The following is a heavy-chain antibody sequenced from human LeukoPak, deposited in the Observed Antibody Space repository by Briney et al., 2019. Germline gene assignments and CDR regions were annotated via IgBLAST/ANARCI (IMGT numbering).Heavy chain of an antibody. D-gene: IGHD2-21*01. CDR2: ISCDGVST. J-gene: IGHJ4*02. Sequence: PGGSLRLSCVASGLPFADFAMHWVRQAPGKGLEWVSLISCDGVSTFYADSVKGRFSISRDNSKNSLYLEMNSLITEDAAVYYCAKESRKFDYWGQETLVAVSS. CDR3: AKESRKFDY. CDR1: GLPFADFA. V-gene: IGHV3-43*02.